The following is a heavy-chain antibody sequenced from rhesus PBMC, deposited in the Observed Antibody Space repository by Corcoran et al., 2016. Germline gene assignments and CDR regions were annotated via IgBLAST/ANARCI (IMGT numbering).Heavy chain of an antibody. Sequence: QVQLQESGPGLVKPSETLSLTCAVSGYSISSNYWSWIRQPPGKGLEWIGYFYGSSGSTYYNPSLNSRVTISTDTSKNQFSLKLSSVTAADTAVYYCAREGIAAAGFDYWGQGVLVTVSS. V-gene: IGHV4-147*01. CDR1: GYSISSNY. CDR3: AREGIAAAGFDY. J-gene: IGHJ4*01. CDR2: FYGSSGST. D-gene: IGHD6-25*01.